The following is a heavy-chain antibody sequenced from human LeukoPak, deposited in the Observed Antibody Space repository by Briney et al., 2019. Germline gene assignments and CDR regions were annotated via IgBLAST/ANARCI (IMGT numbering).Heavy chain of an antibody. Sequence: GGSLRLSCAASGFTFSSYSMNWVRQAPGKGLEWVSSISSSSSYIYYADSVKGRFTISRDNAKNSLYLQMNSLRAEDTAVYYCARSRIYDFWSGYFVYWGQGTLVTVSS. CDR2: ISSSSSYI. CDR1: GFTFSSYS. V-gene: IGHV3-21*01. CDR3: ARSRIYDFWSGYFVY. D-gene: IGHD3-3*01. J-gene: IGHJ4*02.